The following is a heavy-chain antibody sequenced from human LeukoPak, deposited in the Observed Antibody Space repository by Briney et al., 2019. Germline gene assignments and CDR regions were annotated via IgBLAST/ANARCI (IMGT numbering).Heavy chain of an antibody. V-gene: IGHV4-34*01. CDR2: INHSGST. CDR3: ARLGYCTSDRCLPDH. Sequence: SETLSLTCAVYGGSFSGYYWSWIRQPPGKGLEWIGEINHSGSTNYNPSLKSRVTISVDASKNQFSLKLSSVTAADTAVYYCARLGYCTSDRCLPDHWGQGSLVTVSP. D-gene: IGHD2-8*02. J-gene: IGHJ4*02. CDR1: GGSFSGYY.